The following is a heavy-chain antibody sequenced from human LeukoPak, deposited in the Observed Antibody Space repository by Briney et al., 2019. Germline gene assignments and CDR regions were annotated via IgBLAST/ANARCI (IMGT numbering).Heavy chain of an antibody. D-gene: IGHD3-22*01. CDR3: AREPSYYYDSSGLKEFDY. Sequence: GGSLRLSCAASGFTFSSNSMNWVRQAPGKGLEWVSSISSSSSYIYYADSVKGRFTISRDNAKNSLYLQMNSLRAEDTAVYYCAREPSYYYDSSGLKEFDYWGQGTLVTVSS. CDR2: ISSSSSYI. CDR1: GFTFSSNS. V-gene: IGHV3-21*01. J-gene: IGHJ4*02.